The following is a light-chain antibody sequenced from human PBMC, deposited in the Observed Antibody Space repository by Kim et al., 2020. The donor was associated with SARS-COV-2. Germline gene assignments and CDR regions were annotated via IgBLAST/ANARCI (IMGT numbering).Light chain of an antibody. CDR2: AAS. V-gene: IGKV1-16*01. J-gene: IGKJ4*01. CDR3: QQYSLFPLT. CDR1: QAVNNH. Sequence: ASVGDRVTFTCRASQAVNNHLAWFQQKPGKAPKSLIYAASTLQGGVPSRFSGSGFGTDFTLTISGLQPEDVATYYCQQYSLFPLTFGGGTKVDIK.